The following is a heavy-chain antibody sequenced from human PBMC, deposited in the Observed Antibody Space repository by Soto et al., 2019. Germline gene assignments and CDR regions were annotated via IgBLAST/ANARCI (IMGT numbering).Heavy chain of an antibody. CDR2: IYYSGST. Sequence: SETLSLTCTVSGGSIRSYYWSWIRQPPGKGLEWIGYIYYSGSTNYNPSLKSRATISVDTSKNQFSLKLSSVTAADTAVYYCATLSFDDYSDYWGQGTLVTVSS. J-gene: IGHJ4*02. CDR3: ATLSFDDYSDY. V-gene: IGHV4-59*01. CDR1: GGSIRSYY. D-gene: IGHD2-15*01.